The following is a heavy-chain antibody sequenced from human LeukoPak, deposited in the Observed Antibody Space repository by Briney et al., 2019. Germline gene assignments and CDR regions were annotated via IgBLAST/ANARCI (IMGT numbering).Heavy chain of an antibody. CDR2: INPNSGGT. V-gene: IGHV1-2*02. CDR3: ARYRPPPDSSGYFY. D-gene: IGHD3-22*01. Sequence: ASVKVSCKASGYTFTSYYMHWVRQAPGQGLEWMGWINPNSGGTNYAQKFQGRVTMTRDTSISTAYMELSRLRSDDTAVYYCARYRPPPDSSGYFYWGQGTLVTVSS. CDR1: GYTFTSYY. J-gene: IGHJ4*02.